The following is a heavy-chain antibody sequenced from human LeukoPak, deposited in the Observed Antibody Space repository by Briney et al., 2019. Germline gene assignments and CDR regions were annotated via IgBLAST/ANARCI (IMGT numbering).Heavy chain of an antibody. Sequence: GGSLRLSCAASGFTVSSNYMSWVRQAPGKGLEWVGCFKSKVAGGTTDYAAPVAGRFTISRDDSKNMLYLQMNSLKTEDTGVYYCTRGAPQADVFDIWGQGTMVTVSS. CDR1: GFTVSSNY. V-gene: IGHV3-15*01. J-gene: IGHJ3*02. CDR2: FKSKVAGGTT. CDR3: TRGAPQADVFDI. D-gene: IGHD1-26*01.